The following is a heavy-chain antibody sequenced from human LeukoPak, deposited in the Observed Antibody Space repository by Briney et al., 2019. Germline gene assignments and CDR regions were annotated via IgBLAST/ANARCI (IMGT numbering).Heavy chain of an antibody. CDR2: ISGSGGST. CDR3: AKSGSYYLSTFDY. CDR1: GFTFSSYA. Sequence: GGSPRLSCAASGFTFSSYAMSWVSQAPGKGLEWVSAISGSGGSTYYADSVKGRFTISRDNSKNTLYLQMNSLRAEDTAVYYCAKSGSYYLSTFDYWGQGTLVTVSS. V-gene: IGHV3-23*01. D-gene: IGHD1-26*01. J-gene: IGHJ4*02.